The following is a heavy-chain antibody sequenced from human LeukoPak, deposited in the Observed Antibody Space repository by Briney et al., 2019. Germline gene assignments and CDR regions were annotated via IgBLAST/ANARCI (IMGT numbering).Heavy chain of an antibody. V-gene: IGHV3-23*01. Sequence: GGSLRLSCVASGFTFSHYSMNWVRQAPGKGLEWVSAISGSGGSTYYADSVKGRFTISRDNSKNTLYLQMNSLRAEDTAVYYCAKDKTDFWSGYSNWGQGTLVTVSS. CDR3: AKDKTDFWSGYSN. CDR2: ISGSGGST. D-gene: IGHD3-3*01. J-gene: IGHJ4*02. CDR1: GFTFSHYS.